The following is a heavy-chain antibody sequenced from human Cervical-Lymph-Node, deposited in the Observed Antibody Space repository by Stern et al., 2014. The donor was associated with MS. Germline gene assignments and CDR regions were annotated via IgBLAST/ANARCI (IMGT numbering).Heavy chain of an antibody. V-gene: IGHV3-15*01. CDR2: IKSKTDGGTT. CDR1: GFTFSNAW. Sequence: EVQLVESGGGLVKPGGSLRLSCAASGFTFSNAWMSWVRQAPGKGLEWVGRIKSKTDGGTTDYAAPVKGRFTISRDDSKNTLYLQMNSLRAEDTAVYYCAKDGLKTGTTGWGQGTLVTVSS. CDR3: AKDGLKTGTTG. D-gene: IGHD1-7*01. J-gene: IGHJ4*02.